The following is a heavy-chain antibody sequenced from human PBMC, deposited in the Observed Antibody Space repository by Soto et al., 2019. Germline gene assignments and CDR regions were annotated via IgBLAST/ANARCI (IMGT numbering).Heavy chain of an antibody. J-gene: IGHJ6*02. CDR1: GGTFTSYA. CDR3: ATMKGGYQSYYYGMDV. V-gene: IGHV1-69*12. Sequence: QVQLVQSGAEVKKPGSSVKVSCKASGGTFTSYAISWVRQAPGQGLEWVGGIIPIFGTADYAQKFQGRVTITADESTSTAYVELSSLRSEDTAVYYCATMKGGYQSYYYGMDVWGQGTTVTVSS. D-gene: IGHD3-16*02. CDR2: IIPIFGTA.